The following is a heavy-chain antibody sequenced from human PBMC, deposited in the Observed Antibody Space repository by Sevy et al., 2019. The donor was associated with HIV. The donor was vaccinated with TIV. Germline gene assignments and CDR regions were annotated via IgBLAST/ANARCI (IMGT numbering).Heavy chain of an antibody. CDR3: AKEALWGFDP. J-gene: IGHJ5*02. Sequence: GGSLRLSCSASVFIFNTYAMTWVRQAPGKGLDWVSTISPSGGSTYYADSVRGRFSISRDNSKNTVYLEMNSLRAEDTAVYYCAKEALWGFDPWGQGTLVTVSS. CDR2: ISPSGGST. D-gene: IGHD3-16*01. CDR1: VFIFNTYA. V-gene: IGHV3-23*01.